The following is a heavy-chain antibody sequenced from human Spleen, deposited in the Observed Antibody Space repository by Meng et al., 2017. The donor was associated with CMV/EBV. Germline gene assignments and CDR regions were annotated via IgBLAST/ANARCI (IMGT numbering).Heavy chain of an antibody. CDR1: GFTFSSYS. V-gene: IGHV3-21*01. CDR3: ARSGSGGGAFDI. CDR2: ISSSSSYI. J-gene: IGHJ3*02. Sequence: CAASGFTFSSYSMSWVRQAPGKGLEWVSSISSSSSYIYYADSVKGRFTISRDNAKNSLYLQMSSLRAEDTAVYYCARSGSGGGAFDIWGQGTMVTVSS. D-gene: IGHD2-15*01.